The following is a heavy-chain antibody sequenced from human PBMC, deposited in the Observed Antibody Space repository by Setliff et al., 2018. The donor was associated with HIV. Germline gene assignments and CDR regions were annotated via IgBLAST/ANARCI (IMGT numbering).Heavy chain of an antibody. J-gene: IGHJ5*01. V-gene: IGHV4-39*01. CDR3: VRQHGDYAFGS. CDR2: INYSGDT. Sequence: SETLSLTCKVSGDSISSNSFSWGWIRQPPGKGLEWIGEINYSGDTTYNPSLKSRVSMFIDTPKKQFSLKLASVTAADTAVYYCVRQHGDYAFGSWGQGTLVTVSS. CDR1: GDSISSNSFS. D-gene: IGHD4-17*01.